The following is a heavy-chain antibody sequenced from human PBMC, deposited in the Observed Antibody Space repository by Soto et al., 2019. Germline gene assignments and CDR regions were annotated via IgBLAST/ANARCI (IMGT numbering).Heavy chain of an antibody. CDR2: IYYSGST. D-gene: IGHD2-21*02. CDR1: GDSISSRSYY. J-gene: IGHJ4*02. CDR3: ARQQTSVVTQVYFDV. V-gene: IGHV4-39*01. Sequence: SETLSLTCTVTGDSISSRSYYWGWIRQPPGKGLEWIGSIYYSGSTYNNPSLRSRVSMSIDTSKDQFSLKLKSVTAADTALYFCARQQTSVVTQVYFDVWGPGSLVTVSS.